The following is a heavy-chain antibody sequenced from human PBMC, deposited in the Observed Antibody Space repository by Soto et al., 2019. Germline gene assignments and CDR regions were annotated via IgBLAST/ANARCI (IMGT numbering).Heavy chain of an antibody. D-gene: IGHD2-15*01. J-gene: IGHJ5*02. V-gene: IGHV1-69*01. CDR2: IVLIFGTA. CDR1: GGTFSSYA. Sequence: QVQLVQSGAEVKKPGSSVKVSCKASGGTFSSYAISWVRQAPGQGLEWLGGIVLIFGTANYAQKFQGRDTITADESTSTAYMELSSLRSEDTAVYYCARLYCSGGSCYSGCFDPWGQGTLVTVSS. CDR3: ARLYCSGGSCYSGCFDP.